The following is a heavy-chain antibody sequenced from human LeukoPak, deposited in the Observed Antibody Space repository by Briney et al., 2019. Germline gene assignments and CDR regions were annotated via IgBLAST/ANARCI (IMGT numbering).Heavy chain of an antibody. J-gene: IGHJ4*02. CDR1: GFTFSSYW. V-gene: IGHV3-21*01. CDR3: ARDDLGCSSTSCYFDY. D-gene: IGHD2-2*01. CDR2: ISSTSSYI. Sequence: GGSLRLSCAASGFTFSSYWMSWVRQAPGKGLEWVSSISSTSSYIYSADSVKGRFTISRDNAKNSLYLQMNSLRAEDTAVYYCARDDLGCSSTSCYFDYWGQGALVTVSS.